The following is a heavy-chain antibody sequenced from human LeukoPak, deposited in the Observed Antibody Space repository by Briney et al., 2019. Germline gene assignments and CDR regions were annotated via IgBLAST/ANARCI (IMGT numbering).Heavy chain of an antibody. V-gene: IGHV4-59*11. D-gene: IGHD4-11*01. J-gene: IGHJ5*02. Sequence: PSETLSLTCTVAGGSISSHYWSWIRQPPGKGLEWIGDIYCSGSTNYNPSLKNRVPISVDTSKNQFSLKLSSVTAADTAVYYCARATPGLTTVTNNWFDPWGQGTLVTVSS. CDR2: IYCSGST. CDR1: GGSISSHY. CDR3: ARATPGLTTVTNNWFDP.